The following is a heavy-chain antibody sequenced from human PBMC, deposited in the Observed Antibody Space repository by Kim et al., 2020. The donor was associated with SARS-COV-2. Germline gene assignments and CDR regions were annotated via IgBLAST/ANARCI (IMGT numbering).Heavy chain of an antibody. Sequence: GGSLRLSCAASGFILSDQYIDWVRQAPGEGLDWVVRSRNKANSYTTEYAASVKGRFIISRDDGSNSLYFQMNSLKTEDTAVYYCVRPKLNSSSLWHFEYWGQGTLVTVSS. V-gene: IGHV3-72*01. CDR2: SRNKANSYTT. CDR1: GFILSDQY. CDR3: VRPKLNSSSLWHFEY. J-gene: IGHJ4*02. D-gene: IGHD6-19*01.